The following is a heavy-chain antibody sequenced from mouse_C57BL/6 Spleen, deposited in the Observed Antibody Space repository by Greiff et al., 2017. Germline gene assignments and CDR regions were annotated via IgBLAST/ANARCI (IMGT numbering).Heavy chain of an antibody. V-gene: IGHV1-69*01. J-gene: IGHJ2*01. Sequence: QVQLQQPGAELVMPGASVKLSCKASGYTFTSYWMHWVKQRPGHGLAWIGEIDPTDSYTNYNQKFKGQSTLTVDKASSTAYMQLSSLTSENSAVYYWARAVGAHDGDSGGKGTTLTVSS. CDR1: GYTFTSYW. CDR2: IDPTDSYT. CDR3: ARAVGAHDGDS. D-gene: IGHD2-12*01.